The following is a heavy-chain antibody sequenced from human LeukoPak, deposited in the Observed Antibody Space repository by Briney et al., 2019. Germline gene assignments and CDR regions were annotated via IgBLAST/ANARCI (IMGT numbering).Heavy chain of an antibody. V-gene: IGHV1-2*02. CDR1: GYTFTAYY. CDR3: ARGGDGDRRDFDY. CDR2: INPNSGDT. Sequence: ASMKVSCKASGYTFTAYYLHRLRQAPGQGLQWMGWINPNSGDTNYAQRFQGRVTMTRDTSISTAYMELNSLRSDDTAIYYCARGGDGDRRDFDYWGQGTLVTVSS. J-gene: IGHJ4*02. D-gene: IGHD5-24*01.